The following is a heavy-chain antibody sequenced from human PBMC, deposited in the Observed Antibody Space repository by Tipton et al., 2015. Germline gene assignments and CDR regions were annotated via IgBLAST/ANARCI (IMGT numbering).Heavy chain of an antibody. J-gene: IGHJ4*02. D-gene: IGHD5-18*01. CDR1: GVSINSRRYY. Sequence: TLSLTCSVSGVSINSRRYYWGWIRQPPGKGLEWIGTIYSSGSTYYNPSLKSRVTISVDTSKNQFSLKLSSVTAADTAVYYCAGDTWVFDYWGQGTLVTVSS. V-gene: IGHV4-39*01. CDR2: IYSSGST. CDR3: AGDTWVFDY.